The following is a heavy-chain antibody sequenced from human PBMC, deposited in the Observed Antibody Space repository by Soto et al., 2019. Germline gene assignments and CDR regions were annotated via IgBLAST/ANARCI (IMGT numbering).Heavy chain of an antibody. D-gene: IGHD4-4*01. V-gene: IGHV3-11*01. CDR3: ARLSLEMATVYAFDI. CDR1: GFTFSDYY. J-gene: IGHJ3*02. Sequence: QVQLVESGGGLVKPGGSLRLSCAASGFTFSDYYMSWIRQAPGKGLEWVSYISRSGSTIYYADSVKGRFTISRDNAKNSLYLQMNSLRAEDTTVYYCARLSLEMATVYAFDIWGQGTMVTVSS. CDR2: ISRSGSTI.